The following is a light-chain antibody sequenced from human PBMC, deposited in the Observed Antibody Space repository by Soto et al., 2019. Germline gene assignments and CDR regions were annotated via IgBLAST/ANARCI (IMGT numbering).Light chain of an antibody. V-gene: IGKV3-15*01. CDR3: LQYNNWPPMYT. CDR1: QSVGNN. J-gene: IGKJ2*01. CDR2: GAS. Sequence: EIVMRQSPATLSVSPGERATLSCRASQSVGNNLAWYQQKPGQAPRLLIYGASTRATGIPARFSGSGSGTEFTLTIPSLQSEDFAVYSCLQYNNWPPMYTFGQGTKLESK.